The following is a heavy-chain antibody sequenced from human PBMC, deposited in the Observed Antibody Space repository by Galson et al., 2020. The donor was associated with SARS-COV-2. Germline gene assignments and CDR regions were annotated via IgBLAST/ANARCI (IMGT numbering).Heavy chain of an antibody. D-gene: IGHD3-22*01. CDR3: ARETYYDRSGYYLSPGMDV. J-gene: IGHJ6*02. V-gene: IGHV3-33*01. CDR1: GFTFSHYG. CDR2: VWYGGSNK. Sequence: GGSLRLSCAASGFTFSHYGIHWVRQAPGKGLEWVALVWYGGSNKYYADSVKGRFSISRDNSKNTLYLQMNSLRAEDTAVYYCARETYYDRSGYYLSPGMDVWGQGTTVTVSS.